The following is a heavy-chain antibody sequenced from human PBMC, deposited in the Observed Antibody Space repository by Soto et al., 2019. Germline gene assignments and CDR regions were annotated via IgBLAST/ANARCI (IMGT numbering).Heavy chain of an antibody. D-gene: IGHD5-18*01. Sequence: PSETLSLTCAVYGGSFSGYYWSWIRQPPGKGLEWIGEINHSGSTNYNPSLKSRVTISVDTSKNQFSLKLSSVTAADTAVYYCGRHREHSYGASDDWGQGTLVTVSS. J-gene: IGHJ4*02. CDR3: GRHREHSYGASDD. V-gene: IGHV4-34*01. CDR1: GGSFSGYY. CDR2: INHSGST.